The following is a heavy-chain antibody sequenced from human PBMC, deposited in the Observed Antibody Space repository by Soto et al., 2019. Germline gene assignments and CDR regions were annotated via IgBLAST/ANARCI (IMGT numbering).Heavy chain of an antibody. CDR2: TSNDGSNK. V-gene: IGHV3-30*18. Sequence: PGGSLRLSCAASGFIFKTYGMHWVRQVPGKGLEWVAVTSNDGSNKYYADSVKGRFSISRENSKNTLYLQMNSLRVEDTDMYYYSKPTLRRYYYYGMGVWGQGTTVTV. J-gene: IGHJ6*02. D-gene: IGHD4-17*01. CDR3: SKPTLRRYYYYGMGV. CDR1: GFIFKTYG.